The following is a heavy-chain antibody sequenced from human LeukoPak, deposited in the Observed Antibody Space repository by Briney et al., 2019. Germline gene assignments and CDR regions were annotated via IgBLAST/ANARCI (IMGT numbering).Heavy chain of an antibody. CDR1: GGSISSSSYY. Sequence: PSETLSLTCTVSGGSISSSSYYWGWIRQPPGKGLEWIGSIYYSGSTYYNPSLKSLVTISVDTSKNQFSLKLSSVTAADTAVYYCARIGISSSSLGFNYWGQGTLVTVSS. D-gene: IGHD6-6*01. J-gene: IGHJ4*02. CDR3: ARIGISSSSLGFNY. V-gene: IGHV4-39*01. CDR2: IYYSGST.